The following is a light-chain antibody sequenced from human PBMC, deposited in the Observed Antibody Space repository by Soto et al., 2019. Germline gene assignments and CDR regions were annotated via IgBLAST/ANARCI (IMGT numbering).Light chain of an antibody. CDR1: RSDVGAYNY. J-gene: IGLJ1*01. CDR3: SSFTSRFTFV. Sequence: QSVLTQPASVSGSPGQSIAIACTGTRSDVGAYNYVSWYQQHPGKAPTLMISEVTNRPSGVSDRFSGSKSGNTASLTISGLQAEDEADYYCSSFTSRFTFVFGTGTKVTVL. CDR2: EVT. V-gene: IGLV2-14*01.